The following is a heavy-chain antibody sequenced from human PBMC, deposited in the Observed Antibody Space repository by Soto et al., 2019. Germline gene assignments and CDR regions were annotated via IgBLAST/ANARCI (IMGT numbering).Heavy chain of an antibody. CDR3: AKDVGDIVVVVAATLDY. CDR1: GFTFSSYA. CDR2: ISGSGGST. J-gene: IGHJ4*02. Sequence: GGSLRLSCAASGFTFSSYAMSWVRQAPGKGLEWVSAISGSGGSTYYADSVKGRFTISRDNSKNTLYLQMNSLRAEDTAVYYCAKDVGDIVVVVAATLDYWGQGTLVTVSS. D-gene: IGHD2-15*01. V-gene: IGHV3-23*01.